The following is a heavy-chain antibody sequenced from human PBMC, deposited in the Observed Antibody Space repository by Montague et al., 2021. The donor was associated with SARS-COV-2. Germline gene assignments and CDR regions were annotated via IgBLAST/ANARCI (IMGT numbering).Heavy chain of an antibody. D-gene: IGHD3-22*01. V-gene: IGHV4-59*08. CDR1: GVSISSYY. Sequence: SETLSLTCTVSGVSISSYYWSWIRQPRGKGLEWIGCIYFSGSTNYNPSLKSRVTISVDTSKNQFSLKLSSVTAADTAVYYCARHGRFSVIVNMPRGAFDIWGQGTMVTVSS. CDR3: ARHGRFSVIVNMPRGAFDI. J-gene: IGHJ3*02. CDR2: IYFSGST.